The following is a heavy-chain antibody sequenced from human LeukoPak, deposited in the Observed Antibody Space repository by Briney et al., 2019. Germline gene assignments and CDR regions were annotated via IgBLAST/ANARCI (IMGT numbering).Heavy chain of an antibody. CDR1: GFTFSDYY. D-gene: IGHD3-22*01. V-gene: IGHV3-23*01. CDR3: AKRGYYYDSSGYYPFDY. J-gene: IGHJ4*02. Sequence: GGSLRLSCAASGFTFSDYYMSWIRQAPGKGLEWVSAISGSGGSTYYADSVKGRFTISRDNSKNTLYLQMNSLRAEDTAVYYCAKRGYYYDSSGYYPFDYWGQGTLVTVSS. CDR2: ISGSGGST.